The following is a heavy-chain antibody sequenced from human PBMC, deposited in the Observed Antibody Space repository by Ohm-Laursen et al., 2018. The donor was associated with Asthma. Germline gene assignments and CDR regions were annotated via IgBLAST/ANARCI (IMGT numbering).Heavy chain of an antibody. J-gene: IGHJ6*02. CDR1: GFTFSSYG. V-gene: IGHV3-30*03. CDR3: ARGRYCSSTSCYAGRDPHYYYGMDV. CDR2: ISYDGSNK. D-gene: IGHD2-2*01. Sequence: SLRLSCSASGFTFSSYGMHWVRQAPGKGLEWVAVISYDGSNKYYADSVKGRFTISRDNSKNTLYLQMNSLRAEDTAVYYCARGRYCSSTSCYAGRDPHYYYGMDVWGQGTTVTVSS.